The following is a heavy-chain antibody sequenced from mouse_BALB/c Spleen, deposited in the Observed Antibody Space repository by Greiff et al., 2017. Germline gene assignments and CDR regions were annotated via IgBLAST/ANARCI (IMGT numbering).Heavy chain of an antibody. V-gene: IGHV7-3*02. CDR3: ARVYGNYDAMDY. J-gene: IGHJ4*01. CDR2: IRNKANGYTT. D-gene: IGHD2-1*01. Sequence: DVKLQESGGGLVQPGGSLRLSCATSGFTFTDYYMSWVRQPPGKALEWLGFIRNKANGYTTEYSASVKGRFTISRDNSQSILYLQMNTLRAEDSATYYCARVYGNYDAMDYWGQGTSVTVSS. CDR1: GFTFTDYY.